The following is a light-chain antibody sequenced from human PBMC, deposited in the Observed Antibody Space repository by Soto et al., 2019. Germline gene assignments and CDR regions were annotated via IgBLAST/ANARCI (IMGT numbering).Light chain of an antibody. Sequence: EVVVTQSPSTLSVSPGERATLSCRASQSVSSNLAWYQQKPGQAPRLLIYGASTRATGIPARFSGSGSGTGFTLTISSLQSEDFAVYYCHQYDNWPKTFGQGTRLEN. J-gene: IGKJ5*01. CDR1: QSVSSN. CDR2: GAS. V-gene: IGKV3-15*01. CDR3: HQYDNWPKT.